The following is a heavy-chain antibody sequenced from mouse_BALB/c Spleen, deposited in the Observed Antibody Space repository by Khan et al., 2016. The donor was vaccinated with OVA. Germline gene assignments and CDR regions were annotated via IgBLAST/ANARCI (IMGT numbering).Heavy chain of an antibody. CDR2: IWAGGST. CDR3: ARSKYLARY. Sequence: QVQLKHSGPGLVAPSQSLSITCTVYGYSLTRYGVHWVRQPPGKGLEWLGLIWAGGSTNYNWALMSRLSISIDNSKSLVFLIMNSLQTEDTALYYCARSKYLARYWGQGTTLTVSS. J-gene: IGHJ2*01. CDR1: GYSLTRYG. V-gene: IGHV2-9*02. D-gene: IGHD3-3*01.